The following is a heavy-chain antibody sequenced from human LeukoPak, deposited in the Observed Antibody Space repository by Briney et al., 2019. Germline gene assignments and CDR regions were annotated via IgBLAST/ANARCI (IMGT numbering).Heavy chain of an antibody. CDR2: ISGGGDIT. D-gene: IGHD2-21*02. J-gene: IGHJ4*02. V-gene: IGHV3-23*01. CDR3: VREDTSATANY. Sequence: GGSLRLSCAASGFNFANHAMSWVRQTAGKGLEWVSAISGGGDITYYADSVKGRFTIPRDNSKDTLFLQMHSLRPGDTAVYYCVREDTSATANYWGQGTLVTISS. CDR1: GFNFANHA.